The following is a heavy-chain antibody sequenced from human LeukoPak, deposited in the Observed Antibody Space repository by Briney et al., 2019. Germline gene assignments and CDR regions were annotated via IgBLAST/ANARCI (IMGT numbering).Heavy chain of an antibody. V-gene: IGHV3-7*01. D-gene: IGHD3-10*01. CDR1: GFTFTKYW. CDR3: AKKGYAGSGTYSYYFDY. J-gene: IGHJ4*02. CDR2: IKQDGSDK. Sequence: GDSLRLSCAASGFTFTKYWMTWVRQAPGKGLEWVGNIKQDGSDKNYMDSVKGRFTISRDNTKNSVYLQMSSLRAEDTAVYYCAKKGYAGSGTYSYYFDYWGQGTLVTVSS.